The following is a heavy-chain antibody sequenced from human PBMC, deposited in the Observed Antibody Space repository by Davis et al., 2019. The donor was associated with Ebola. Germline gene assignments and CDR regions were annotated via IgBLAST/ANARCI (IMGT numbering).Heavy chain of an antibody. V-gene: IGHV4-30-4*01. CDR2: IYYSGST. J-gene: IGHJ5*02. CDR1: GGSISSGDYY. D-gene: IGHD1-20*01. Sequence: PSETLSLTCTVSGGSISSGDYYWSWIRQPPGKGLEWIGYIYYSGSTYYNPSLKSRVTISVDTSKNQFSLKLSSVTAADTAVYYCAREITGTTSNWFDPWGQGTLVTVSS. CDR3: AREITGTTSNWFDP.